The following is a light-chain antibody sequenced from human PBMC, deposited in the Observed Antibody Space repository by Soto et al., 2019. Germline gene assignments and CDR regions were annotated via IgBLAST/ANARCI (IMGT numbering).Light chain of an antibody. CDR1: QSVSSSY. CDR2: GAS. J-gene: IGKJ3*01. V-gene: IGKV3-20*01. CDR3: QQCGSSLFT. Sequence: EIVLTQSPGTLSLSPGERATLSCRASQSVSSSYLAWYQQKPGQAPRLLIYGASSRATGIPDRFSGSGSGTDFTLPISRLEPEDFAVYYCQQCGSSLFTFGPGTKVDIK.